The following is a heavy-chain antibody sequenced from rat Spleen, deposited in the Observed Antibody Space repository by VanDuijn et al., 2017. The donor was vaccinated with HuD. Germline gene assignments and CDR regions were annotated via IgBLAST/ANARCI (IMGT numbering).Heavy chain of an antibody. CDR1: GFTFSNFY. Sequence: EVQLVESGGGLMQPGRSMKLSCAASGFTFSNFYVAWVRQAPTKGLEWVASISNGGGSTHYRDSVKGRFTISRDNAKSTLYLQMDSLRSEDTATYYCARPRLMYSTDYWYFDFWGPGTMVTVSS. CDR3: ARPRLMYSTDYWYFDF. J-gene: IGHJ1*01. CDR2: ISNGGGST. V-gene: IGHV5-25*01. D-gene: IGHD1-6*01.